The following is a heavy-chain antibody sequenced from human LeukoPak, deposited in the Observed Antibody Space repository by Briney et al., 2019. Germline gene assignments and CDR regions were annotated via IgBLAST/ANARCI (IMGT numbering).Heavy chain of an antibody. V-gene: IGHV1-18*01. D-gene: IGHD4-23*01. CDR1: GYTFTNYG. CDR2: ISAYNGNT. J-gene: IGHJ4*02. CDR3: ARVAVAQYYFDY. Sequence: GASVKVSCKASGYTFTNYGINWVRRAPGQGLEWMGYISAYNGNTNYAQKFQGRVTMTTDTSTNTVYVELRSLRSDDTAVYYCARVAVAQYYFDYWGQGTLVTVSS.